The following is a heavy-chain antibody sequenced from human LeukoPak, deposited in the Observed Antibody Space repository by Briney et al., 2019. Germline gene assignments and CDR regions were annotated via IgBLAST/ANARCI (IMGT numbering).Heavy chain of an antibody. CDR1: GFTFSRYW. CDR2: IKPDGSET. D-gene: IGHD6-19*01. J-gene: IGHJ4*02. CDR3: ARGPRSSGWYVDY. V-gene: IGHV3-7*01. Sequence: PGGSLRLSCAGSGFTFSRYWMSWVRQAPGKGPEWVANIKPDGSETYYVDSVKGRFTISKDSARNSLYLQMNSLRAEDTAVYYCARGPRSSGWYVDYWGQGTLVTVSS.